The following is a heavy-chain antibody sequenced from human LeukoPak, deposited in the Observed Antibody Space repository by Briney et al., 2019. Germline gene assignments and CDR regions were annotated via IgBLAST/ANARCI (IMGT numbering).Heavy chain of an antibody. D-gene: IGHD6-13*01. CDR1: GFTFTSCG. J-gene: IGHJ4*02. V-gene: IGHV3-30*18. CDR3: AKDEYSSSTSCLDY. CDR2: ISYDGSNK. Sequence: GGSLRLSCAASGFTFTSCGMHWVRQAPGKGLEWVAVISYDGSNKYFADSVKGRFTISRDNPKNTLYLQMNSLRAEDTAVYYCAKDEYSSSTSCLDYWGQGTLVTVSS.